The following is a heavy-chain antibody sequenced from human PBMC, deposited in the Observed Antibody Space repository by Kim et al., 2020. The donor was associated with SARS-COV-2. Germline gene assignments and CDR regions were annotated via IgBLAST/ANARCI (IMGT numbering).Heavy chain of an antibody. D-gene: IGHD6-13*01. CDR2: INTNTGNP. J-gene: IGHJ6*02. Sequence: ASVKVSCKASGYTFTSYAMNWVRQAPGQGLEWMGWINTNTGNPTYAQGFTGRFVFSLDTSVSTAYLQISSLKAEDTAVYYCARERGIAAAGRGLYYYYGMDVWGQGTTVTVSS. V-gene: IGHV7-4-1*02. CDR3: ARERGIAAAGRGLYYYYGMDV. CDR1: GYTFTSYA.